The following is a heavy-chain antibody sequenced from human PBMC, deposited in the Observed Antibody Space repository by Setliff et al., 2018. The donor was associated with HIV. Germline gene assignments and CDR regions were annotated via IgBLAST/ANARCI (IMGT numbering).Heavy chain of an antibody. J-gene: IGHJ4*02. Sequence: PGGSLRLSCAASGFTFTNYWMSWVRQAPGKGLERVANINQNGREKYYVDSVKGRFTISRDNAKDSLYLQMNSLRGEDTAVYYCAGSRGYFVKAEWGQGTLVTVSS. D-gene: IGHD3-22*01. CDR3: AGSRGYFVKAE. CDR2: INQNGREK. CDR1: GFTFTNYW. V-gene: IGHV3-7*01.